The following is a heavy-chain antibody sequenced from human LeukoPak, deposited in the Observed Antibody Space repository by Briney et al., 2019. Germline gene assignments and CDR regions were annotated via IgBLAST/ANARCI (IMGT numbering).Heavy chain of an antibody. D-gene: IGHD3-10*01. CDR2: SDWDDEK. CDR3: ARGRWCGELFLDY. V-gene: IGHV2-70*01. CDR1: GFSLRTSGMC. J-gene: IGHJ4*02. Sequence: SGPALVQPTQTLTLTCTFPGFSLRTSGMCVSWLCQPPGNALEWLALSDWDDEKYYSTSLKTRLTISKDPSKNQVVLTMTNMDPVDTATYYCARGRWCGELFLDYWGQGTLVTVSS.